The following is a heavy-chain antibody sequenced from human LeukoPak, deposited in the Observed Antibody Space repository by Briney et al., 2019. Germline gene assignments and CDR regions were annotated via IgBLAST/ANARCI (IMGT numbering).Heavy chain of an antibody. V-gene: IGHV1-2*04. D-gene: IGHD4-17*01. CDR1: GGTFSSYA. CDR3: ARGPPGDYYFDY. CDR2: INPNSGGT. J-gene: IGHJ4*02. Sequence: GASVKVSCKASGGTFSSYAISWVRQAPGQGLEWMGWINPNSGGTNYAQKFQGWVTMTRDTSISTAYMELSRLRSDDTAVYYCARGPPGDYYFDYWGQGTLVTVSS.